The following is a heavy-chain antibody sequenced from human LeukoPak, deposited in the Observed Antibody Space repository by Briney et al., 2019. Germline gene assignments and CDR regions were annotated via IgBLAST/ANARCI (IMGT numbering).Heavy chain of an antibody. Sequence: SQTLSLTCAISEDSVSSNSAAWNWIRQSPSRGLEWLGRTYYRSKWYNDYAVSVKSRITINPDTSKNQFSLQLNSVTPEDTAVYYCARSDPKRWLQSSFWFDPWGQGTLVTVSS. J-gene: IGHJ5*02. D-gene: IGHD5-24*01. CDR3: ARSDPKRWLQSSFWFDP. V-gene: IGHV6-1*01. CDR2: TYYRSKWYN. CDR1: EDSVSSNSAA.